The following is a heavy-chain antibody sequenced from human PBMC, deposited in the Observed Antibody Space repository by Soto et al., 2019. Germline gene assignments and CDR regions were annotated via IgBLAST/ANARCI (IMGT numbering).Heavy chain of an antibody. CDR2: TYYRAQWYN. Sequence: SQTLSLTCAISGDSVSSSSVTWNWIRQSPSRGLEWLGRTYYRAQWYNDYGVSVKSRITINQDTYENQFSLQLNSVTPEDTAVYYCARETLADNYDYVWGSYRQSYYYYYYGMDVWGQGTTVTVSS. CDR3: ARETLADNYDYVWGSYRQSYYYYYYGMDV. J-gene: IGHJ6*02. CDR1: GDSVSSSSVT. D-gene: IGHD3-16*02. V-gene: IGHV6-1*01.